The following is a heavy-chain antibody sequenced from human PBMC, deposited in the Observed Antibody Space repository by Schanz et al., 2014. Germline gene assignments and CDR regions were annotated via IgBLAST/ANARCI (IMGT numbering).Heavy chain of an antibody. CDR2: IYHSGST. Sequence: QVQLQESGPGLVKPSQTLSLTCTVSGGSITSSGFYWAWIRQPPGKGLEWIGYIYHSGSTYYNPSLKSRVTISVDRSKNQFSLILNSVTAADTAVYYCARSPGDFPGWFDSWGQGTLVTVSS. CDR3: ARSPGDFPGWFDS. V-gene: IGHV4-30-4*07. CDR1: GGSITSSGFY. J-gene: IGHJ5*01. D-gene: IGHD4-17*01.